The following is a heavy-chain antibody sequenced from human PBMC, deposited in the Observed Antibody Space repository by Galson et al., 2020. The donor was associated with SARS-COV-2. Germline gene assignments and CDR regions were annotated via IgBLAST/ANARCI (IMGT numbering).Heavy chain of an antibody. CDR1: GFTFSNFG. J-gene: IGHJ3*01. CDR3: ARAGYSSTWTLGDAFDV. D-gene: IGHD3-16*02. CDR2: ISTDGNNK. Sequence: SLKISCAASGFTFSNFGMHWVRQAPGKGLEWVAVISTDGNNKYDADSVKGRFTISRDNSDNTLYLQMNSLRPEDTAVYFCARAGYSSTWTLGDAFDVWGQGTLVTVSS. V-gene: IGHV3-30*03.